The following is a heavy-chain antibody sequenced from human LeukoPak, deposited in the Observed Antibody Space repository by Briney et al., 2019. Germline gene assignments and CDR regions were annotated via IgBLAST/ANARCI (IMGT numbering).Heavy chain of an antibody. D-gene: IGHD3-16*02. CDR2: FDPEDGET. CDR1: GYTLTELS. J-gene: IGHJ4*02. CDR3: ARRGKYYDYVWGSYRYSGFDY. V-gene: IGHV1-24*01. Sequence: GASVKVSGKVSGYTLTELSMHWVRQAPGQGLEWMGGFDPEDGETVYAQKFKGRVTMTEDTSKDTAYMELSSLKSEDTAVYYCARRGKYYDYVWGSYRYSGFDYWGQGTLVTVSS.